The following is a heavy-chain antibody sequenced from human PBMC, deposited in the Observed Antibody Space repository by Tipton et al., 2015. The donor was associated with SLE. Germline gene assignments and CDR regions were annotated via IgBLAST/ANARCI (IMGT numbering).Heavy chain of an antibody. CDR1: GGSFSGYY. V-gene: IGHV4-34*01. CDR3: ARDRYCSGGSCYYYYGMDV. J-gene: IGHJ6*02. D-gene: IGHD2-15*01. CDR2: INHSGST. Sequence: TLSLTCAVYGGSFSGYYWSWIRQPPGKGLEWIGEINHSGSTNYNPSLKSRVTISVDTSKNQFSLKLCSVTAADTAVYYCARDRYCSGGSCYYYYGMDVWGQGTTVTVSS.